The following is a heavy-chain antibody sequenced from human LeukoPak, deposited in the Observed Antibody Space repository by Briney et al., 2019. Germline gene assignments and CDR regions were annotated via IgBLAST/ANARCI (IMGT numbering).Heavy chain of an antibody. CDR3: TRGYYYSLYYYYYMDV. Sequence: ASVKVSCKASGYTFTSYYMHWVRQAPGQGLEWMGIINPSGGSTSYAQKFQGRVTMTRDMSTSTVYMELSSLRSEDTAVYYCTRGYYYSLYYYYYMDVWGKGTTVTVSS. V-gene: IGHV1-46*03. CDR1: GYTFTSYY. J-gene: IGHJ6*03. CDR2: INPSGGST. D-gene: IGHD3-22*01.